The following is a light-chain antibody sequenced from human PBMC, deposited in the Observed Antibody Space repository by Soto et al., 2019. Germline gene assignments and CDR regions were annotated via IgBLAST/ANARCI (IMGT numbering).Light chain of an antibody. CDR3: SSYTSSSTLCV. V-gene: IGLV2-14*01. CDR1: SSDVGGYNY. CDR2: EVS. J-gene: IGLJ1*01. Sequence: QSALTQPASVSGSPGQSITISCTGTSSDVGGYNYVSWYQQHPGKAPKLMIYEVSNRPSGVSNRFSGSKSGNTASLTISGLQAKDEADYYCSSYTSSSTLCVFGTGTKLTVL.